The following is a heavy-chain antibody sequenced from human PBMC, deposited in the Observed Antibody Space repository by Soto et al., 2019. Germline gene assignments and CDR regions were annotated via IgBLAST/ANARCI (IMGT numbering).Heavy chain of an antibody. D-gene: IGHD4-17*01. V-gene: IGHV3-48*01. J-gene: IGHJ6*03. Sequence: PGGSLRLSCAASGFTFSSYSMNWVRQAPGKGLEWVSYISSSSSTIYYADSVKGRFTISRDNAKNSLYLQMNSLRAEDTAVYYCARYGDYGGLGYYYYYMDVWGKGTTVTVSS. CDR2: ISSSSSTI. CDR1: GFTFSSYS. CDR3: ARYGDYGGLGYYYYYMDV.